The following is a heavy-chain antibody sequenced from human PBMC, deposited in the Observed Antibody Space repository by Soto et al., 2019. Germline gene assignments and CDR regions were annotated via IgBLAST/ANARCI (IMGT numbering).Heavy chain of an antibody. V-gene: IGHV1-69*13. Sequence: SVKVSCKASGGTFSSYRFNWVRQARGQGLEWLGGIVPIYRTADYAQKFQGRVTITADESTRTVYMELSSLKSQDTALYYCERDSGAKLSSSWGQGTLVTVSS. D-gene: IGHD6-13*01. J-gene: IGHJ4*02. CDR3: ERDSGAKLSSS. CDR1: GGTFSSYR. CDR2: IVPIYRTA.